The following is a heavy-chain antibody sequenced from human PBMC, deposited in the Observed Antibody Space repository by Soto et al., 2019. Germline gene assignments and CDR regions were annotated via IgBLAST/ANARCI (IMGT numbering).Heavy chain of an antibody. CDR2: INHSGST. D-gene: IGHD3-22*01. CDR3: ARHSDYYDSSGYGNWFDP. CDR1: GGSFSGYY. Sequence: SETLSLTCAVYGGSFSGYYWSWIRQPPGKGLEWIGEINHSGSTNYNPSLKSRVTISVDTSKNQFSLKLSSVTAADTAVYYCARHSDYYDSSGYGNWFDPWGQGTLVTVSS. J-gene: IGHJ5*02. V-gene: IGHV4-34*01.